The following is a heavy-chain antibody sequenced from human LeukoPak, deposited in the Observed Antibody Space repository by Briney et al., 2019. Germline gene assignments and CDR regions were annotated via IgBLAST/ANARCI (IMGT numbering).Heavy chain of an antibody. V-gene: IGHV3-23*01. CDR3: AHIRVPGYADYRDY. CDR2: IGGSDGAT. J-gene: IGHJ4*02. Sequence: KPGGSLRLSCAASGFTFSSYAMGWVRQAPGKGLDWVSTIGGSDGATYDADSVKGRFTISRDDAKNSLYLQMNNLRVEDTAVYYCAHIRVPGYADYRDYWGQGTLVTVSS. CDR1: GFTFSSYA. D-gene: IGHD1-1*01.